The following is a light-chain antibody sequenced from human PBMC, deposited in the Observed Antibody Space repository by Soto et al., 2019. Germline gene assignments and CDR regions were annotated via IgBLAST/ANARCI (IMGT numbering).Light chain of an antibody. CDR1: QSVSSNS. Sequence: EIVLTQSPGTLSLSPGERATLSCRASQSVSSNSLAWFQQKPGQAPRLLIYGASSRATGIPDRFSGSGSGTDFTLTISRLEPEDFAVYYCHQYGSSLRTFGQGTKVEIK. CDR2: GAS. V-gene: IGKV3-20*01. J-gene: IGKJ1*01. CDR3: HQYGSSLRT.